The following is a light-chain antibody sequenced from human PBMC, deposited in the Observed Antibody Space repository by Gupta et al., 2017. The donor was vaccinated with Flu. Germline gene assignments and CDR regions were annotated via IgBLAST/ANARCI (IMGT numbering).Light chain of an antibody. J-gene: IGKJ1*01. CDR2: GAS. Sequence: GHPSLSAGERATLSGRASQSVSSSYLAWNQQKPGLTPRLLIYGASSRATGIPDRFSGSGSVTDFTLTISRLEPEDFAVYYCQQYGSASWTFGQGTKLEI. V-gene: IGKV3-20*01. CDR1: QSVSSSY. CDR3: QQYGSASWT.